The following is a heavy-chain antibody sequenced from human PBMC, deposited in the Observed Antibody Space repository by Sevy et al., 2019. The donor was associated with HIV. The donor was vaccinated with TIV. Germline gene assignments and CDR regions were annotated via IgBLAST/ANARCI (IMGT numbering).Heavy chain of an antibody. Sequence: SQTLSLTCTVSGYSIIGDYYWGWIRQPPGKGLEWIVHIYHSGRTYYNPSLDSRVTPSVDTSKNQFSLRLSSVTAADTAIYYCARVKLRGAYYYDFWGQGTLVTVSS. CDR2: IYHSGRT. CDR1: GYSIIGDYY. CDR3: ARVKLRGAYYYDF. J-gene: IGHJ4*02. V-gene: IGHV4-38-2*02.